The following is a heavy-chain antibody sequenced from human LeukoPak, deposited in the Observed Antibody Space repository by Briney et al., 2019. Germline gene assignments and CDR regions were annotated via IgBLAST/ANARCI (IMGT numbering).Heavy chain of an antibody. J-gene: IGHJ4*02. CDR2: IYYSGST. CDR1: PDSTTSNF. D-gene: IGHD6-13*01. CDR3: ARGLMMAVAGRGEFHY. V-gene: IGHV4-59*01. Sequence: SETLSLTCTVSPDSTTSNFWSWVRQPPGKGLEWIGYIYYSGSTNYNPSLKSRVTISVDTSKNQFSLKLSSVTAADTAVYYCARGLMMAVAGRGEFHYWGQGTLVTVSS.